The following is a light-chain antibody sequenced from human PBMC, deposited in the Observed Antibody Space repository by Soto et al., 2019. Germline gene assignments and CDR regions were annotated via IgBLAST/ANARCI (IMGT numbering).Light chain of an antibody. V-gene: IGKV3-11*01. J-gene: IGKJ5*01. CDR2: DAS. CDR3: QQRSNWPPA. CDR1: QSVSSY. Sequence: ELVLTQSPATLSLSPWERATLLCRASQSVSSYLAWYQQKPGQAPRLLIYDASTRATGIPARFSGSGSGTDFTLTISSLQPEDFAVYYCQQRSNWPPAFGQGTRLEIK.